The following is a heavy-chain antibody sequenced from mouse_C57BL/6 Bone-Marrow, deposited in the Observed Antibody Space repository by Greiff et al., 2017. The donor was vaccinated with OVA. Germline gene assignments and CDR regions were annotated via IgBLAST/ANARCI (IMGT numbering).Heavy chain of an antibody. V-gene: IGHV5-17*01. CDR2: ISRGSSSI. CDR3: ARSYYYGSSPADY. Sequence: EVKLVEPGGGLVKPGGSLKLSCAASGFTFSDYGMHWVRQAPEKGLEWVAYISRGSSSIYYADTVKGRFTISRDNAKNTLFLQMTSLRSEDTALYYCARSYYYGSSPADYWGQGTTLTVSS. J-gene: IGHJ2*01. CDR1: GFTFSDYG. D-gene: IGHD1-1*01.